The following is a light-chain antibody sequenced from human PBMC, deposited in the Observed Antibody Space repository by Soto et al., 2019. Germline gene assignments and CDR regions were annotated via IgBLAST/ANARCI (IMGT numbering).Light chain of an antibody. V-gene: IGLV2-14*01. CDR1: SSDVGGYNY. Sequence: QSALTQPASVSGSPGQSITISCTGTSSDVGGYNYVSWYQQDPGKAPKLMIYDVNNRPSGVSNRFSGSNSGNTASLTISGLQAEDEAYYYCSSYTSSSTLAVFGGGTKLTVL. CDR2: DVN. J-gene: IGLJ2*01. CDR3: SSYTSSSTLAV.